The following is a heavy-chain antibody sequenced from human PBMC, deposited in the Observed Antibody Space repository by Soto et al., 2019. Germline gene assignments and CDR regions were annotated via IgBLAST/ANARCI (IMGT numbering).Heavy chain of an antibody. CDR3: DKDPRGSVGY. Sequence: EVQPLESGGGLVQPGGSLRLSCAASGFTFSSYAMSWVRQAPGRGLEWVSAILASGGSVYYADSVKARFTISRDNSKNTHYLQVNSLSAEDTAVYYCDKDPRGSVGYWGQGTLVTVSS. CDR2: ILASGGSV. J-gene: IGHJ4*02. V-gene: IGHV3-23*01. CDR1: GFTFSSYA. D-gene: IGHD3-10*01.